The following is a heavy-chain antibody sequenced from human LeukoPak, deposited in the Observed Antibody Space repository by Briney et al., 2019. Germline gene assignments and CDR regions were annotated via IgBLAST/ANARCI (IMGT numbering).Heavy chain of an antibody. J-gene: IGHJ4*02. CDR3: AKGRGMATIIDY. D-gene: IGHD5-24*01. V-gene: IGHV3-9*01. Sequence: GGSLRLSCAASGFTFDDYAMHWVRQVPGKGLEWVSGITWNSGSIGYADSVKGRFTISRDNAKNSLYLQMNSLRAEDTALYYCAKGRGMATIIDYWGQGTLVTVSS. CDR1: GFTFDDYA. CDR2: ITWNSGSI.